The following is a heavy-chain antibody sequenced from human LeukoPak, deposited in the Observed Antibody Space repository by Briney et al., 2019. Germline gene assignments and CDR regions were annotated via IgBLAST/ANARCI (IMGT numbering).Heavy chain of an antibody. CDR1: GYTFTSYV. CDR2: ISAYNGNT. J-gene: IGHJ4*02. Sequence: ASVTVSCKASGYTFTSYVISWVRQAPGQGLEWMGWISAYNGNTNYTQKLQGRITMTTDTSTNTAYVELRSLRSDDTAVYYCAREDYGSFDYWGQGTLVTVSS. V-gene: IGHV1-18*01. D-gene: IGHD4/OR15-4a*01. CDR3: AREDYGSFDY.